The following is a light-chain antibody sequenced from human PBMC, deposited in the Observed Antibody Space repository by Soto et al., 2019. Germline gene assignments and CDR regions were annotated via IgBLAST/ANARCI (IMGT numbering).Light chain of an antibody. CDR3: QQNNFWPPLT. J-gene: IGKJ4*01. Sequence: EIVMTQSQATLSVSPGERATLSCRASQSVNSNLAWYRQKPGKAPRLLISDASTRATGVPARFSCSGSGTEFTLTISSLQSEDSVIYYCQQNNFWPPLTFGGGTNVQIK. CDR2: DAS. V-gene: IGKV3-15*01. CDR1: QSVNSN.